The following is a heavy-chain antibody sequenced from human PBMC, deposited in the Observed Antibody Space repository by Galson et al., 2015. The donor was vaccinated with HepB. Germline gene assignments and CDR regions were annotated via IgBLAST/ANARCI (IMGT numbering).Heavy chain of an antibody. J-gene: IGHJ4*02. V-gene: IGHV5-51*01. D-gene: IGHD5-24*01. CDR2: IYPGDSDT. CDR3: ARRDGNILDY. Sequence: QSGAEVKKSGESLKISCKGSGYSFTNYWIGWVRQMPGKGLEWMGIIYPGDSDTRYSPSLQGQVSISADKSISTAYLQWGSLEASDTAMYYCARRDGNILDYWGQGTQVTVSS. CDR1: GYSFTNYW.